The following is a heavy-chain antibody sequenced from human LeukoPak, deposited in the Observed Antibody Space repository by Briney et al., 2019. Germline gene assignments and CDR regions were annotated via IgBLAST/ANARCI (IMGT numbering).Heavy chain of an antibody. V-gene: IGHV1-2*04. CDR1: GYTFTGYY. CDR3: ARGLDSASSGWYNLLGY. Sequence: ASVKVSCKASGYTFTGYYMHWVRQAPGQGLEWMGWINPNSGGTNYAQKFQGWVTMTRDTSISTAYMELSRLRSDDTAVYYCARGLDSASSGWYNLLGYWGQGTLVTVSS. D-gene: IGHD6-19*01. CDR2: INPNSGGT. J-gene: IGHJ4*02.